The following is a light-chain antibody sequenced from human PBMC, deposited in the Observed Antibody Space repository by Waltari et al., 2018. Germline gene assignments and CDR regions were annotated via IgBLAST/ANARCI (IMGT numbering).Light chain of an antibody. CDR1: SSDVGRYNY. V-gene: IGLV2-14*01. CDR2: GVG. Sequence: QSALTQPASVSGSPGQSITISCTGSSSDVGRYNYVSWYQVHPDKAPKLFLCGVGNRPSGVSDRFSGSKSGNTASLTIAGLQAEDEADYYCCAYTGRRILPYVFGTGTKVTVL. CDR3: CAYTGRRILPYV. J-gene: IGLJ1*01.